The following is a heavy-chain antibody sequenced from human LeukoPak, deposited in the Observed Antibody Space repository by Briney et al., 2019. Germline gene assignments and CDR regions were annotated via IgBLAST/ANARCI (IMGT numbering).Heavy chain of an antibody. Sequence: ASVKVSCKVSGYTLTELSMHWVRQAPGKGLEWMGGFDPEDGETIYAQKFQGRVTMTEDTSTDTAYMELSSLRSEDTAVYYCATGYGDYGYLRGNWFDPWGQGTLVTVSS. J-gene: IGHJ5*02. CDR2: FDPEDGET. V-gene: IGHV1-24*01. CDR3: ATGYGDYGYLRGNWFDP. CDR1: GYTLTELS. D-gene: IGHD4-17*01.